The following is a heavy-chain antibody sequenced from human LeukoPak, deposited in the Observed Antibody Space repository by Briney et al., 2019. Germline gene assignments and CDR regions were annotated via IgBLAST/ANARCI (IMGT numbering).Heavy chain of an antibody. CDR1: GYTFTGYY. V-gene: IGHV1-2*02. CDR3: ARGNRGSSWYQLLGGLSWFDP. J-gene: IGHJ5*02. D-gene: IGHD6-13*01. CDR2: INPNSGGT. Sequence: ASVKVSCKASGYTFTGYYMHWVRQAPGQGLEWMGWINPNSGGTNYAQKFQGRVTMTRDTSISTAYMELSRLRSDDTAVYYCARGNRGSSWYQLLGGLSWFDPWGQGTLVTVSS.